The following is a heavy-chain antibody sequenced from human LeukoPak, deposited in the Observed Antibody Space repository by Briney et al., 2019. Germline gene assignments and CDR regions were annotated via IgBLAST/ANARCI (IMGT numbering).Heavy chain of an antibody. V-gene: IGHV1-2*04. CDR2: INPNSGGT. J-gene: IGHJ5*02. D-gene: IGHD3-9*01. CDR3: ARAPRPYYGILTGYYRGNNWFDP. CDR1: GYTFTGYY. Sequence: ASVKVSCKASGYTFTGYYMHWVRQAPGQGLEWMGWINPNSGGTNYAQKFQGWVTMTRDTSISTAYMELSRLRSDDTAVYYCARAPRPYYGILTGYYRGNNWFDPWGQGTLVTVSS.